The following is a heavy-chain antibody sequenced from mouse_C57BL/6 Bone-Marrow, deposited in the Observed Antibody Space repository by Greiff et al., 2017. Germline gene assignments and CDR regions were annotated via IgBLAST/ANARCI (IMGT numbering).Heavy chain of an antibody. D-gene: IGHD1-1*01. J-gene: IGHJ2*01. V-gene: IGHV1-81*01. CDR3: ARERTVPSYFDY. Sequence: VKLMESGAELAKPGASVKLSCKASGYTFTSSGISWVKQRTGQGLEWIGEIYPRSGNTYYNEKFKGKATLTADKSSSTAYMELRSLTSEDSAVYFCARERTVPSYFDYWGQGTTLTVSS. CDR2: IYPRSGNT. CDR1: GYTFTSSG.